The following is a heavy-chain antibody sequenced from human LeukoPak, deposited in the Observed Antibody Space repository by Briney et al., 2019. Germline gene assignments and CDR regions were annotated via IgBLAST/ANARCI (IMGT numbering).Heavy chain of an antibody. V-gene: IGHV4-59*01. Sequence: SEPLSLTCTVSGGSISSYYWSWIRQPTGKGLEWIGYIYYSGSTIYNPSLKSRVTISVDTSKNQFSLKLSSVTAADTAVYYCARDRSEFDYWGQGTLVTVSS. CDR3: ARDRSEFDY. J-gene: IGHJ4*02. CDR1: GGSISSYY. CDR2: IYYSGST. D-gene: IGHD3-3*01.